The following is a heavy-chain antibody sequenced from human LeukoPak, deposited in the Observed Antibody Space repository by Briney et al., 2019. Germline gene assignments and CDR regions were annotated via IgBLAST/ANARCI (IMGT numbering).Heavy chain of an antibody. Sequence: GGSLRLSCEASGFTFSNYWMSWVRQAPGKGLEWVANIKQAGSDKYYVDSLKGRFTISRDNAKNSLYLQMNSLRAEDTAVYYCARINGDYGGSLDYWGQGTLVTVSS. CDR3: ARINGDYGGSLDY. D-gene: IGHD4-23*01. CDR2: IKQAGSDK. V-gene: IGHV3-7*05. CDR1: GFTFSNYW. J-gene: IGHJ4*02.